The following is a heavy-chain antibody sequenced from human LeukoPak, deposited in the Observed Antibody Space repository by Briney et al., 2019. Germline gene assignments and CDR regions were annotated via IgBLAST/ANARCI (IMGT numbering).Heavy chain of an antibody. V-gene: IGHV1-46*01. J-gene: IGHJ5*02. CDR2: INPSGGST. CDR1: GYTFTSYC. CDR3: ASDTLRFLEWPEDNWFDP. D-gene: IGHD3-3*01. Sequence: ASVKVSCKASGYTFTSYCMHWVRQAPGQGLEWMGIINPSGGSTSYAQKFQGRVTMTRDTSTSTAYMELRSLRSDDTAVYYCASDTLRFLEWPEDNWFDPWGQGTLVTVSS.